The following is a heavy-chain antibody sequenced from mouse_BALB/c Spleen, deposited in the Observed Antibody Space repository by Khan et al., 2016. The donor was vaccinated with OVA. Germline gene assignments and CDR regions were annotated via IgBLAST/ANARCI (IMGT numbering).Heavy chain of an antibody. V-gene: IGHV1S136*01. D-gene: IGHD4-1*01. CDR1: GYTFPNYV. CDR2: INPYNGGT. Sequence: VQLKQSGPELVKPGASVKMSCKASGYTFPNYVLHWVKQKPGQGLEWIGYINPYNGGTKYNEKFKVKATLASDKSSITAYMELSSLTSEDSAVYYCARGNWQSYYFDYWGQGTTLTLSA. J-gene: IGHJ2*01. CDR3: ARGNWQSYYFDY.